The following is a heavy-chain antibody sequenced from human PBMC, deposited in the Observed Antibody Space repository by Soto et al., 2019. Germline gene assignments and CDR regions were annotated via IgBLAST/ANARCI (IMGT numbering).Heavy chain of an antibody. J-gene: IGHJ4*02. V-gene: IGHV3-30-3*01. D-gene: IGHD6-6*01. CDR3: ARDRRGEYSSSSPLHRSIY. Sequence: PGGSLRLSSAASGFTFSSYAMHWVSQDPGKGLEWVAVISYDGSNKYYADSVKGRFTISRDNSKNTLYLQMNSLRAEDTAVYYCARDRRGEYSSSSPLHRSIYWGQGTLVTVSS. CDR1: GFTFSSYA. CDR2: ISYDGSNK.